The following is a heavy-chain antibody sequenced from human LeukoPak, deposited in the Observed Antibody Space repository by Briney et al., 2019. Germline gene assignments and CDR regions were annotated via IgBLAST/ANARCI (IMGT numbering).Heavy chain of an antibody. CDR2: IYYSGST. D-gene: IGHD6-13*01. Sequence: SETLSLTCTVSGGSISSYYWSWIRQPPGKGLEWIGYIYYSGSTNYNPSLKSRVTISVDTSKNQFSLKLSSVTAADTAVYYCARARSAGIYYYYMDVWGKGTTVTISS. CDR3: ARARSAGIYYYYMDV. CDR1: GGSISSYY. J-gene: IGHJ6*03. V-gene: IGHV4-59*01.